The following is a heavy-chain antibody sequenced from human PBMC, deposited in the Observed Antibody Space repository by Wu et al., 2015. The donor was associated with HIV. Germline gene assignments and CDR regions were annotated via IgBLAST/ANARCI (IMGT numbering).Heavy chain of an antibody. Sequence: QVQLVQSGAEVKKPGSSVKVSCKASGGTFSSYAISWVRQAPGQGLEWMGRIIPIFGTANYAQKFQGRVTITADESTSTAYMELSSLRSEDTAVYYCAREVEPPGPDPKIAAAFDYWGQGTLVTVSS. V-gene: IGHV1-69*13. D-gene: IGHD6-13*01. J-gene: IGHJ4*02. CDR2: IIPIFGTA. CDR3: AREVEPPGPDPKIAAAFDY. CDR1: GGTFSSYA.